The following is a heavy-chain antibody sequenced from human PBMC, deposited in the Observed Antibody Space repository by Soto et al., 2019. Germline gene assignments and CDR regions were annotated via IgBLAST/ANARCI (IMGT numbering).Heavy chain of an antibody. Sequence: QVQLVESGGGVVQPGRSLRLSCAASGFTFSSYAMHWVRQAPGTGLEWVAVISYDGSNKYYADSVKGRFTISRDNSKNTLYLQMNRLRAEDTAVYYCARDRWGWELPPEYAFDIWGQGTMVTVS. CDR3: ARDRWGWELPPEYAFDI. D-gene: IGHD1-26*01. CDR2: ISYDGSNK. CDR1: GFTFSSYA. V-gene: IGHV3-30-3*01. J-gene: IGHJ3*02.